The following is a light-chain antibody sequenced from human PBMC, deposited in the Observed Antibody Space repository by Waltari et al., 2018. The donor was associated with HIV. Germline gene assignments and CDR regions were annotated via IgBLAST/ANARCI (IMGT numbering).Light chain of an antibody. CDR1: TGAVTSGHY. J-gene: IGLJ3*02. CDR2: ETS. CDR3: LFSYSGVRV. Sequence: QAVVTQEPSLTVSPGGTVPLTCAYSTGAVTSGHYPYWFQQKPGQVPMTLIYETSNKHSWTPARFSGSLLGGKAALTLSDAQPEDEADYYCLFSYSGVRVFGGGTKLTVL. V-gene: IGLV7-46*01.